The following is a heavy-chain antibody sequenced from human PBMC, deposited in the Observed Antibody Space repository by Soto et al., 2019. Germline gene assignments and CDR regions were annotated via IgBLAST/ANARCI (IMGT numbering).Heavy chain of an antibody. CDR2: ILSDGIRK. D-gene: IGHD3-10*01. CDR3: ARTSLSGTVDTLDI. CDR1: GFNFTTYA. Sequence: QVQLVESRGGVVQPGRSLRLSCAASGFNFTTYAMHLLRQAPGKGLEWVAVILSDGIRKYQVDSVRGRFTISRDNSKNMVYLQMNSLRAADTALYYCARTSLSGTVDTLDIWGQGTMVTVSA. J-gene: IGHJ3*02. V-gene: IGHV3-30*03.